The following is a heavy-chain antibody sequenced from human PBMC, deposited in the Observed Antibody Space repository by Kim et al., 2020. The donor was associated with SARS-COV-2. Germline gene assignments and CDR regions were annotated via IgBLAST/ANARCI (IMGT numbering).Heavy chain of an antibody. Sequence: GGSLRLSCAASGFTFSSYAMSWVRQAPGKGPEWVSAISGSGGSTYYADSVKGRFTISRDNSKNTLYLQMNSLRAEDTAVYYCAKVVGATSRLDYWGQGTLVTVSS. CDR2: ISGSGGST. CDR1: GFTFSSYA. CDR3: AKVVGATSRLDY. D-gene: IGHD1-26*01. V-gene: IGHV3-23*01. J-gene: IGHJ4*02.